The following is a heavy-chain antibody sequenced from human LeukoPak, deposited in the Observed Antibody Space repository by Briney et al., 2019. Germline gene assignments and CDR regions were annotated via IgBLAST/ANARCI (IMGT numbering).Heavy chain of an antibody. CDR3: TRLKDPYDYGDYVFDY. CDR2: IKSKTENYAT. CDR1: GFTFSGSA. D-gene: IGHD4-17*01. J-gene: IGHJ4*02. Sequence: GGSLRLSCVASGFTFSGSAIHWVRQAAGKGLEWVGRIKSKTENYATAYAASVKGRFTVSRDDLKNTGYLQMNSLKTEDTAVYYCTRLKDPYDYGDYVFDYWGQGTLVTVSS. V-gene: IGHV3-73*01.